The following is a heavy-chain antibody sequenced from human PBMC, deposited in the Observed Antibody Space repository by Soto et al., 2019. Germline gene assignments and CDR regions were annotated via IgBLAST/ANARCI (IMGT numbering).Heavy chain of an antibody. J-gene: IGHJ3*02. V-gene: IGHV3-23*01. CDR3: AKPIVGPGPSYAFDI. CDR2: ISENDRRT. CDR1: GFTFSRYA. D-gene: IGHD2-2*01. Sequence: GGSLRLSCVASGFTFSRYAMSWVRQAPEKGLDWVSAISENDRRTYYTSSVKGRFTISRDNSKNTLYLQMNSLRVEDTAVYYCAKPIVGPGPSYAFDIWGQGTMVTVSS.